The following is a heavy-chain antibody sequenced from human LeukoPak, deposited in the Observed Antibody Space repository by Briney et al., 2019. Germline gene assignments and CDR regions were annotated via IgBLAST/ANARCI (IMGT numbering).Heavy chain of an antibody. Sequence: SETLSLTCTVSGGSISSYYWSWIRQPAGKGLEWIGRIYTSGSTNYNPSLKSRVTMSVDTSKNQFSLKLSSVTAADTAVYYCARDYPEYYYDSSGYYYEGYFGYWGQGTLVTVSS. CDR1: GGSISSYY. CDR3: ARDYPEYYYDSSGYYYEGYFGY. V-gene: IGHV4-4*07. D-gene: IGHD3-22*01. CDR2: IYTSGST. J-gene: IGHJ4*02.